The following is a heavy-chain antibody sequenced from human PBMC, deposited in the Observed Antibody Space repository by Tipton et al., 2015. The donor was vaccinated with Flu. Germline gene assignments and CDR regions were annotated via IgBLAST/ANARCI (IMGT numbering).Heavy chain of an antibody. V-gene: IGHV4-4*07. CDR3: VRTKDGYTLSNFVY. J-gene: IGHJ4*02. D-gene: IGHD5-24*01. Sequence: TLSLTCTVSGDSISSYYWSWIRQPAGKGLEWIGRIYTSGNTNYNASLKSRVTMSVDTSKNQFSLKLSSVTVADTAVYYCVRTKDGYTLSNFVYWGQGTLVTVSS. CDR2: IYTSGNT. CDR1: GDSISSYY.